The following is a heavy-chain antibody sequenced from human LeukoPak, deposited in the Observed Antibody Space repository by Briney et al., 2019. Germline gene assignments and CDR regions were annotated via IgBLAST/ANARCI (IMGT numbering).Heavy chain of an antibody. CDR2: IDYSGST. CDR3: ARRAWYGYYFDY. CDR1: GGSISSDY. J-gene: IGHJ4*02. Sequence: SETLSLTCTVSGGSISSDYWSWIRQPPGKGLEGIGYIDYSGSTNYNPSLQSRVTISVDTSKNQFSLQLSSVTAADTAVYYCARRAWYGYYFDYWGQGTLVTVSS. V-gene: IGHV4-59*08. D-gene: IGHD6-13*01.